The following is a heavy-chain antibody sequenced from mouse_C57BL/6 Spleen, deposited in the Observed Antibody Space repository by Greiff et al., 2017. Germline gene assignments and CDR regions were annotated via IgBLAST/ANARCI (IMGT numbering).Heavy chain of an antibody. D-gene: IGHD2-4*01. V-gene: IGHV1-55*01. Sequence: VQLQQPGAELVKPGASVKMSCKASGYTFTSYWITWVKQRPGQGLEWIGDIYPGSGSTNYNEKFKSKATLTVDTSSSTAYMQLSSLTSEASAVYYCARIYYDYDENWFAYWGQGTLVTVSA. CDR1: GYTFTSYW. CDR2: IYPGSGST. CDR3: ARIYYDYDENWFAY. J-gene: IGHJ3*01.